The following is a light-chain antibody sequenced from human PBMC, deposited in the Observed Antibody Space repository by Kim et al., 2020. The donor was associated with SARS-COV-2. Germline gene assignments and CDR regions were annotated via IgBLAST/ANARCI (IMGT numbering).Light chain of an antibody. J-gene: IGLJ1*01. CDR2: DVS. Sequence: TIFCTGTSSDVGGSNYVAWYQQHPGKAPKLMIYDVSNRPSGVSNRFSGSTSGNTASLTISGLQAEDEADYYCSSYTSSSTPYVFGTGTKVTVL. CDR3: SSYTSSSTPYV. CDR1: SSDVGGSNY. V-gene: IGLV2-14*03.